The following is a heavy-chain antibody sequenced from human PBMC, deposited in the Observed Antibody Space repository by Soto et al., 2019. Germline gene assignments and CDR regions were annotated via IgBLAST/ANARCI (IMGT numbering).Heavy chain of an antibody. CDR3: AKHFDSGCSDY. J-gene: IGHJ4*02. Sequence: GGSLRLSCAVSGFTFSSYALSWVRQAPGKGLEWVSIIGASGGSTFYADSVKGRCTICRDNSKNTLYLQMNNLRAEDTAVYYCAKHFDSGCSDYWGQGTLVT. V-gene: IGHV3-23*01. CDR2: IGASGGST. CDR1: GFTFSSYA. D-gene: IGHD6-19*01.